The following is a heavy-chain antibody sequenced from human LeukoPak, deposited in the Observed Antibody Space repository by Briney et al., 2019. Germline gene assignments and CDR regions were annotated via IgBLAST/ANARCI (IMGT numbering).Heavy chain of an antibody. CDR3: ARDLVAAAGTNF. D-gene: IGHD6-13*01. CDR1: GFTFSSYG. CDR2: ISYDGSNK. J-gene: IGHJ4*02. Sequence: PGRSLRLSCEASGFTFSSYGIHWVRQAPGKGLEWVAVISYDGSNKYYADSVKGRFTISRDNSKNTLYLQMNSLRAEDTAVYYCARDLVAAAGTNFWGQGTLVTVAS. V-gene: IGHV3-30*03.